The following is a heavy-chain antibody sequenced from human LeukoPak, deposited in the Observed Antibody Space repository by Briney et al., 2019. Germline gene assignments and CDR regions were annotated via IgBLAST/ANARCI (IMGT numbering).Heavy chain of an antibody. CDR3: ATVGKWELLPKFDY. V-gene: IGHV1-24*01. D-gene: IGHD1-26*01. CDR2: FDPEDGET. Sequence: ASVKVSCKVSGYTLTELSMHWVRQAPGKGLEWMGGFDPEDGETIYAQKFQGRVTMTEDPSTDTAYMELSRLSPEDTAVYYCATVGKWELLPKFDYWGQGTLVTVSS. J-gene: IGHJ4*02. CDR1: GYTLTELS.